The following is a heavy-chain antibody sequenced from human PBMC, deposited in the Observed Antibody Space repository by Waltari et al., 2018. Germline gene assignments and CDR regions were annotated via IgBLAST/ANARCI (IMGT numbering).Heavy chain of an antibody. V-gene: IGHV4-31*03. D-gene: IGHD3-22*01. Sequence: QVQLQESGPGLVKPSQTLSLTCTVSGGSIRSGGYYWSWIRQHPGKGLEWIGYIYHSGSTYYNPSLKSRVTISVDRSKNQFSLKLSSVTAADTAVYYCARDRGAYYDSSGYYTDIWGQGTMVTVSS. CDR2: IYHSGST. CDR1: GGSIRSGGYY. J-gene: IGHJ3*02. CDR3: ARDRGAYYDSSGYYTDI.